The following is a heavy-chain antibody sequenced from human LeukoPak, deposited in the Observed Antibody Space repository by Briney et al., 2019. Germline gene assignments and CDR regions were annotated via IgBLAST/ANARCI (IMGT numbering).Heavy chain of an antibody. CDR1: GGSISSGDYY. D-gene: IGHD6-6*01. J-gene: IGHJ5*02. CDR2: IYYSGST. CDR3: ARVPLSSSSALAFGP. V-gene: IGHV4-30-4*08. Sequence: SETLSLTCTVSGGSISSGDYYWSWIRQPPGKGLEWIGYIYYSGSTYCNPSLKSRVTISVDTSKNQFSLKLSSVTAADTAVYYCARVPLSSSSALAFGPWGQGTLVTVSS.